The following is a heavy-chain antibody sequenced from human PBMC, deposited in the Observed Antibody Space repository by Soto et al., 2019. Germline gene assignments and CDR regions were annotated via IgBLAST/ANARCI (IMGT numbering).Heavy chain of an antibody. CDR2: ISFDGSYK. V-gene: IGHV3-30-3*01. CDR1: GFIFSSYA. D-gene: IGHD3-3*01. J-gene: IGHJ6*02. CDR3: PRGYDFWSGYYYPYGMDV. Sequence: GGSLRLSCAASGFIFSSYAMHWVRQAPGKGLEWVAVISFDGSYKYYADSVKGRFTISRDNSKKTLCLQMNSLRAEDTAVYYCPRGYDFWSGYYYPYGMDVWGQGTTVTVSS.